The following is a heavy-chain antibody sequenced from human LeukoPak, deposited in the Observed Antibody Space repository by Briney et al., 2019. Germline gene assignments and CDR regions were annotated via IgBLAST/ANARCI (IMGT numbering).Heavy chain of an antibody. D-gene: IGHD2-15*01. CDR2: IYCSGST. J-gene: IGHJ2*01. Sequence: PSETLSLTCTVSGGSISSYYWSWIRQPPGKGLEWIGYIYCSGSTNYNPSLKCRVTISVDTSKNQFSLKLSSVTAADTAVYYCARDRATGYFDLWGRGTLVTVSS. V-gene: IGHV4-59*01. CDR1: GGSISSYY. CDR3: ARDRATGYFDL.